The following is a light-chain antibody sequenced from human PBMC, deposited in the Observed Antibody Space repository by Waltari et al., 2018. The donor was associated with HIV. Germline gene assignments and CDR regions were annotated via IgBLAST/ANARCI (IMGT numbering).Light chain of an antibody. J-gene: IGLJ2*01. CDR1: SSDVCGYNS. Sequence: QSALTQPPSASGSPGQSVTISCTGTSSDVCGYNSVSWYQQHPGKAPKLMIYEVSKRPSGVPDRFSGSKSGNTASLTVSGLQAEDEADYYCSSYAGSNTDVVFGGGTKLTVL. V-gene: IGLV2-8*01. CDR2: EVS. CDR3: SSYAGSNTDVV.